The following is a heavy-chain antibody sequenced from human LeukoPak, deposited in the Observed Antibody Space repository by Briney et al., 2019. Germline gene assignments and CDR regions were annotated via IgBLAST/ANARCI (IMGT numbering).Heavy chain of an antibody. CDR3: TTSSSWYEGYFDY. D-gene: IGHD6-13*01. Sequence: GSLRLSCAASGFTFSNAWMSWVRQAPGKGLEWVGRIKSKTDGGTTDYAAPVKGRFTISRDDSKNTLYLQMNSLKTEDTAVYYCTTSSSWYEGYFDYWGQGTLVTVSS. CDR1: GFTFSNAW. CDR2: IKSKTDGGTT. J-gene: IGHJ4*02. V-gene: IGHV3-15*01.